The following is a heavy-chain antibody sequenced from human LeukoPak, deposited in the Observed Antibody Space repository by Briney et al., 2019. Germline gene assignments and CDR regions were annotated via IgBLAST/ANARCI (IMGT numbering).Heavy chain of an antibody. V-gene: IGHV4-59*11. D-gene: IGHD3-22*01. J-gene: IGHJ3*01. CDR1: GASFTSHY. Sequence: SETLSLTCSVSGASFTSHYWGWIRQPPGKGPEWIGHLYYSGSTTYNPSLESRVTMSVDTSRKQISLKLNSVAAADTAVYYCARGRGSPYYVEAFDVWGQGTVVTVSS. CDR2: LYYSGST. CDR3: ARGRGSPYYVEAFDV.